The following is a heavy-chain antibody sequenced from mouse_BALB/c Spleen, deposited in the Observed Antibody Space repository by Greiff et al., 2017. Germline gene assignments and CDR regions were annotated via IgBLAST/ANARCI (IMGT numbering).Heavy chain of an antibody. CDR3: ARQDGNYDY. Sequence: EVMLVESGGGLVKPGGSLKLSCAASGFTFSDYYMYWVRQTPEKRLEWVATISSGGSYTYYPDSVKGRFTISRDNAKNTLYLQMSSLRSEDTAMYYCARQDGNYDYWGQGTTLTVSA. CDR1: GFTFSDYY. V-gene: IGHV5-9-3*01. J-gene: IGHJ2*01. D-gene: IGHD2-1*01. CDR2: ISSGGSYT.